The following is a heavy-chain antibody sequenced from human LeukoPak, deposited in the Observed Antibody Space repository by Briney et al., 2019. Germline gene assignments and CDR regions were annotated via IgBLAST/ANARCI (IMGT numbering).Heavy chain of an antibody. CDR1: GYTFTSYD. Sequence: GASVKVPCKASGYTFTSYDINWVRQATGQGLEWMGWMNPNSGNTGYAQKFQGRVTITRNTSISTAYMKLSSLRSEDTAVYYCARGPIRTTVTTAYYFDYWGQGTLVTVSS. J-gene: IGHJ4*02. D-gene: IGHD4-11*01. V-gene: IGHV1-8*03. CDR2: MNPNSGNT. CDR3: ARGPIRTTVTTAYYFDY.